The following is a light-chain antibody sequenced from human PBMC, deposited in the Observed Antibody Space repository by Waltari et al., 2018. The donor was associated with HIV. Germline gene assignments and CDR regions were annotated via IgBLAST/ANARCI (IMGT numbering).Light chain of an antibody. CDR1: QSVLYSSNNKNY. V-gene: IGKV4-1*01. J-gene: IGKJ1*01. Sequence: DIVMTQSPDSLAVSLGDRATINCKSSQSVLYSSNNKNYLVWYQQRPGQPPKLLIYWASTRESGVPDRFSGSGSGTDFTLTISSLQAEDVAVYYCQQYYNLPWTFGQGTKVEIK. CDR3: QQYYNLPWT. CDR2: WAS.